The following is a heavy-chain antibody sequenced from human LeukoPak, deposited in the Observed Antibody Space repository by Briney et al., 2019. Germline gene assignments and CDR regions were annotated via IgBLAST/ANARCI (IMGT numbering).Heavy chain of an antibody. CDR2: INWNGGST. V-gene: IGHV3-20*04. J-gene: IGHJ4*02. D-gene: IGHD3-22*01. Sequence: GGSLRLSCAASGFTFDDYGMSWVRQAPGKGLEWVSGINWNGGSTGYADSVKGRFTISRDNAKNYLYLQMNSLRAEDTALYYCARDDGDYYDSRKPLDYWGQGTLVTVSS. CDR1: GFTFDDYG. CDR3: ARDDGDYYDSRKPLDY.